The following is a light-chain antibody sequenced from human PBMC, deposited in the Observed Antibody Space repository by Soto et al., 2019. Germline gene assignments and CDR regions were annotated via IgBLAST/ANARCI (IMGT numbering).Light chain of an antibody. CDR3: MQGTQWPYT. J-gene: IGKJ2*01. CDR2: RVS. Sequence: DVVMTQSPLSLPVTLGQPASISCRSSQSLVYSDGETYFNWFHQRPGQSPRRLIYRVSNRDSGVADSFSGSGSVADFTLKIRGVEAEDVGIYYCMQGTQWPYTFGQGTKLEIK. CDR1: QSLVYSDGETY. V-gene: IGKV2-30*01.